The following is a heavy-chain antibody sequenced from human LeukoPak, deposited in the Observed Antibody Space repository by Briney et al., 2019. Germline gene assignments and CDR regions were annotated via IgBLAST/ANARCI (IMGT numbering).Heavy chain of an antibody. J-gene: IGHJ6*03. CDR1: GFTFDDYA. V-gene: IGHV3-43D*03. Sequence: PGGTLRLSCAASGFTFDDYAMHWVRQAPGKGLEWVSLISWDGGSTYYADSVKGRFTISRDNSKNSLYLQMNSLRAEDTALYYCAKPGDSINWDYYYMDVWGKGTTVTVSS. D-gene: IGHD2-21*02. CDR2: ISWDGGST. CDR3: AKPGDSINWDYYYMDV.